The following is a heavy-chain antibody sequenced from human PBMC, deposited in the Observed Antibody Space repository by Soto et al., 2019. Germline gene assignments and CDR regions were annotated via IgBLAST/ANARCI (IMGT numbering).Heavy chain of an antibody. CDR3: ARSGGGYDLGDY. Sequence: QVQLVQSGAEVKKPGASVKVSCKASGYTFIGYYIHWVRQAPGQGLEWMGWINPNSGGAKYSQKFQAWVTMTSDTSISTAYMELSRLKPDDTAVYYCARSGGGYDLGDYWGQGTLVTVSS. CDR1: GYTFIGYY. D-gene: IGHD5-12*01. CDR2: INPNSGGA. V-gene: IGHV1-2*04. J-gene: IGHJ4*02.